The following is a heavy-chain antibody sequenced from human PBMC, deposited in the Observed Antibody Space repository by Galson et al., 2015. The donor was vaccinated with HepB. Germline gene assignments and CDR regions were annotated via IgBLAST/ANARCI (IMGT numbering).Heavy chain of an antibody. CDR1: GFTFSSYS. J-gene: IGHJ4*02. Sequence: SLRLSCAASGFTFSSYSMNWVRQAPGKGLEWVSSISSSSSYIYYADSVKGRFTISRDNAKNSLYLQMNSLRAEDTAVYYCAREKGCSSTSCYRPRYFDYWGQGTLVTVSS. CDR2: ISSSSSYI. CDR3: AREKGCSSTSCYRPRYFDY. D-gene: IGHD2-2*01. V-gene: IGHV3-21*01.